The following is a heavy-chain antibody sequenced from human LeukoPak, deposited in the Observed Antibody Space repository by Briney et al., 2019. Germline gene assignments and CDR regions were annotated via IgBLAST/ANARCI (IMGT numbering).Heavy chain of an antibody. V-gene: IGHV3-11*01. J-gene: IGHJ3*02. Sequence: PGGSLRLSCAASGFTFSDYYMSWIRQAPGKGLECVSYISSSGSSIYYADSVKGRFTISRDNAKNSLYLQMNSLRVEDTAVYYCAGTLIVVVVNAFDIWGQGTMVTVSS. CDR1: GFTFSDYY. CDR3: AGTLIVVVVNAFDI. CDR2: ISSSGSSI. D-gene: IGHD3-22*01.